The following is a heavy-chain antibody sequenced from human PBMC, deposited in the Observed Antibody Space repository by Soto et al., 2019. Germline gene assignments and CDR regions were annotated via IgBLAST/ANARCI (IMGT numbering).Heavy chain of an antibody. CDR1: GDNVSTNSAA. D-gene: IGHD3-10*01. J-gene: IGHJ5*02. CDR2: TYYRSRWFS. V-gene: IGHV6-1*01. Sequence: HLQQSGPGLVKPSQTLSLTCAIYGDNVSTNSAAWNWIRQSPSRGLEWWGRTYYRSRWFSNYAVSVQSRISNKADTSKNLFSLELNSVTPEDTAVYYCARGPFQEGSGMVWFAPWGQGTPVIVSS. CDR3: ARGPFQEGSGMVWFAP.